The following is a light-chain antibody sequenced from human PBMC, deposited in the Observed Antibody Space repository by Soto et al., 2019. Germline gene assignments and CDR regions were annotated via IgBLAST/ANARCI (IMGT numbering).Light chain of an antibody. CDR3: QVWDSSSDHPVV. V-gene: IGLV3-21*04. J-gene: IGLJ2*01. CDR2: YDS. Sequence: SYELTQPPSVSVAPGKTARITCGGNNIGSKSVHWYQQKPGQAPVLVIYYDSDRPSGIPERFSGYNSGNTATLTISRVEAGDEADYYCQVWDSSSDHPVVFAGGTKLTVL. CDR1: NIGSKS.